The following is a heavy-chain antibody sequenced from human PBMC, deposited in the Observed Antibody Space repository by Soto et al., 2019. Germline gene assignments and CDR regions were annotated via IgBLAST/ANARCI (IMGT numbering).Heavy chain of an antibody. CDR1: GFTFSSYW. D-gene: IGHD1-26*01. CDR2: INSDGSST. J-gene: IGHJ2*01. V-gene: IGHV3-74*01. CDR3: ARGGSLNWYFDL. Sequence: EVKLVESGGGLVQPGGSLRLSCAASGFTFSSYWMHWVRQAPGKGLVWVSRINSDGSSTSYADSVKGRFTISRDNAKNMLYLQMNSLRAEDTAVYYCARGGSLNWYFDLWGRGTLVTVSS.